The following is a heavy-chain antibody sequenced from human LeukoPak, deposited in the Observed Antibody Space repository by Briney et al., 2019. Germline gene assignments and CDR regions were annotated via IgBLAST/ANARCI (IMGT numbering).Heavy chain of an antibody. Sequence: GGSLRLSCAASGFTFDDYAMHWVRQAPGKGLEWVSGISWNSGSIGYADSVKGRFTISRDNAKNSLYLQMNSLRAEDTALYYCAKDRLKSIAAAGTGFDYWGQGTLVTVSS. D-gene: IGHD6-13*01. CDR2: ISWNSGSI. J-gene: IGHJ4*02. CDR3: AKDRLKSIAAAGTGFDY. V-gene: IGHV3-9*01. CDR1: GFTFDDYA.